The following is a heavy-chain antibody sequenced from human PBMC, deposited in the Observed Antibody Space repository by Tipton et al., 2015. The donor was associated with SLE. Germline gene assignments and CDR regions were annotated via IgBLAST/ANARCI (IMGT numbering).Heavy chain of an antibody. CDR1: GGSISSYY. CDR2: IYTSGST. D-gene: IGHD6-6*01. V-gene: IGHV4-4*08. J-gene: IGHJ3*02. CDR3: AREYSSSPPDAFDI. Sequence: TLSLTCTVSGGSISSYYWSWIRQPPGQGLEWIGYIYTSGSTNYNPSLKSRVTISVDTSKNQFSLTLSSVPAADTAVYYCAREYSSSPPDAFDIWGQGTMVTVSS.